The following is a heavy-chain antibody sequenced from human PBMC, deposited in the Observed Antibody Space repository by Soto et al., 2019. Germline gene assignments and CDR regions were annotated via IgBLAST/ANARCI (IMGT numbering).Heavy chain of an antibody. CDR2: ISSSSSTI. J-gene: IGHJ3*02. V-gene: IGHV3-48*01. CDR1: GFTFSSYS. D-gene: IGHD3-3*01. Sequence: GGSLRLSCAASGFTFSSYSMNWVRQAPGKGLEWVSYISSSSSTIYYADSVKDRFTISRDNAKNSLYLQMNSLRAEDTAVYYCARAGVVINRYAFDIRGQRTMVTFSS. CDR3: ARAGVVINRYAFDI.